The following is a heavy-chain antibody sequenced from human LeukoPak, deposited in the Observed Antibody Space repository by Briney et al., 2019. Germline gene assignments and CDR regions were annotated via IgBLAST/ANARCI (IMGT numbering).Heavy chain of an antibody. V-gene: IGHV3-66*01. CDR2: IFTNGGT. D-gene: IGHD1-26*01. Sequence: GGSLRLSCAASGFTVSSVYMSWVRQAPGKGLEWASVIFTNGGTHYADSVKGRFTISRDNSKNTLYLQMNSLRAEDTAVYYCARDRGSTEFDYWGQGTLVTVSS. J-gene: IGHJ4*02. CDR3: ARDRGSTEFDY. CDR1: GFTVSSVY.